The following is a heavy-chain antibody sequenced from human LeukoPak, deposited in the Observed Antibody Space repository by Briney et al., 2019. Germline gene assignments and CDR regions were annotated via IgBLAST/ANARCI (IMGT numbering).Heavy chain of an antibody. J-gene: IGHJ4*02. V-gene: IGHV3-23*01. CDR1: GFTFSSSV. CDR3: AKDYPWSPGSFDY. Sequence: TGGSLRLSCAASGFTFSSSVMSWVRQAPGKGLEWVSAISGSGGSTYYADSVKGRFTISRDNSKNTLYLQMNSLRAEDTAVYYCAKDYPWSPGSFDYWGQGTLVTVSS. D-gene: IGHD2-15*01. CDR2: ISGSGGST.